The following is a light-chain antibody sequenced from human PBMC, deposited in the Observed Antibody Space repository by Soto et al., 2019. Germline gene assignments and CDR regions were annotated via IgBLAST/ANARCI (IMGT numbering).Light chain of an antibody. J-gene: IGKJ3*01. CDR2: GAS. Sequence: IQLTQSPSSLSASVGDRVTITCRASQGISSFLAWYQQKPGKAPKLLIYGASTLQSGVPSRFSGGGSGTDFTLTIGTLQPEDFATYYCQQLNSFPIPFGPGTKVYIK. CDR1: QGISSF. CDR3: QQLNSFPIP. V-gene: IGKV1-9*01.